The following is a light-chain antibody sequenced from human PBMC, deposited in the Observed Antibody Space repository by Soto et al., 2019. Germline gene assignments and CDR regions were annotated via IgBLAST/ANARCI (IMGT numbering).Light chain of an antibody. J-gene: IGKJ4*01. CDR1: QSVSSSY. CDR2: GAS. Sequence: VVRATFNCRASQSVSSSYLAWYQQKSGQAPRLLIYGASSRATGIPDRFSGSGSGTDFTLTISSLQPEDGARYCCLLVNLLPLPSAGGT. V-gene: IGKV3-20*01. CDR3: LLVNLLPLP.